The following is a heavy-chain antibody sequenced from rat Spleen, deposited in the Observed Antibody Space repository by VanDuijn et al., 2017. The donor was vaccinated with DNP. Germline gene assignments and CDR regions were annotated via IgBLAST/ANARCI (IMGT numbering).Heavy chain of an antibody. J-gene: IGHJ1*01. Sequence: VQLKESGPGLVQPSQTLSLTCTVAGFSLTSNSVHWVRQPPGKGLEWMGYINSAGSIEYNPSLKGRISITSDTSKNQFFLQVNSVTTEDPATYFCARYLANWDWYFDFWGPGTMVTVSS. CDR3: ARYLANWDWYFDF. CDR2: INSAGSI. CDR1: GFSLTSNS. D-gene: IGHD5-1*01. V-gene: IGHV3-3*01.